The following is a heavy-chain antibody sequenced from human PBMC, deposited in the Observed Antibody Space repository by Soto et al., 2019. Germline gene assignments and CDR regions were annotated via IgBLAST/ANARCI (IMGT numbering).Heavy chain of an antibody. D-gene: IGHD3-22*01. J-gene: IGHJ3*02. Sequence: PSEALSLTCTVSGGSISSYYWSWIRQPPGKGLEWIGYIYYSGSTNYNPSLKSRVTISVDTSKNQLSLKLSSVTAADTAVYYCAGVSYYDSSGYYYFGAFDIWGQGTMVTVSS. CDR1: GGSISSYY. V-gene: IGHV4-59*01. CDR2: IYYSGST. CDR3: AGVSYYDSSGYYYFGAFDI.